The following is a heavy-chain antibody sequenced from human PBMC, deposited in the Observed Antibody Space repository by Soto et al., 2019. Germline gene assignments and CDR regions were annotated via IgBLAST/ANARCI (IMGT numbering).Heavy chain of an antibody. J-gene: IGHJ5*02. D-gene: IGHD3-16*01. CDR3: ARMATFGSLNWFDP. V-gene: IGHV1-8*01. Sequence: GASVKVSCKTSGYSFTNNDVTWVRQATGQGLEWMGWMNPGSGDTGYAQKFQGRVTMTRDISIATAYMELSGLTSDDTAIYYCARMATFGSLNWFDPWGQGTLVTVSS. CDR2: MNPGSGDT. CDR1: GYSFTNND.